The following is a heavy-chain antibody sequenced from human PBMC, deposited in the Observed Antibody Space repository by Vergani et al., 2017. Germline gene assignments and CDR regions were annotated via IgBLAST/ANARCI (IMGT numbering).Heavy chain of an antibody. V-gene: IGHV4-4*07. CDR2: LCPSGST. D-gene: IGHD7-27*01. CDR3: ATGAGPFDI. J-gene: IGHJ4*02. CDR1: GAPISYWC. Sequence: QVQMQESGPGLVKTSETLSLTCSASGAPISYWCWSWLRQPAGKGLEWIGRLCPSGSTTYKPSLKSLVPMSRDTSKYQFSLKLTSVTAADTAVYYCATGAGPFDIWGKGPLVTVSS.